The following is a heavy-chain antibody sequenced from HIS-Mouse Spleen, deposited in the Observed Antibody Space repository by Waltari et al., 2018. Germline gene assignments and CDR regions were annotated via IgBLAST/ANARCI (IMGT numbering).Heavy chain of an antibody. CDR1: GGSISSSRYH. D-gene: IGHD3-3*01. CDR3: ARAPTGFLEWFDAFDI. J-gene: IGHJ3*02. V-gene: IGHV4-39*07. CDR2: IYYSGST. Sequence: QLQLQESGPGLVKPSETLSPTCTVSGGSISSSRYHWGWIRQPPGKGLEWIGSIYYSGSTYYNPSLKSRVTISVDTSKNQFSLKLSSVTAADTAVYYCARAPTGFLEWFDAFDIWGQGTMVTVSS.